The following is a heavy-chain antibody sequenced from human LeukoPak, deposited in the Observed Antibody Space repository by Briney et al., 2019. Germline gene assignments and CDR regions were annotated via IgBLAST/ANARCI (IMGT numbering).Heavy chain of an antibody. CDR1: GFTFSSYA. D-gene: IGHD6-19*01. J-gene: IGHJ3*02. V-gene: IGHV3-21*01. CDR2: ISSSSSYI. Sequence: GGSLRLSCAASGFTFSSYAMSWVRQAPGKGLGWVSSISSSSSYIYYADSVKGRFTISRDNAKKSLYLQMNSLRAEDTAVYYCVFLDTGWYSDGFDMWGQGTVVTVSS. CDR3: VFLDTGWYSDGFDM.